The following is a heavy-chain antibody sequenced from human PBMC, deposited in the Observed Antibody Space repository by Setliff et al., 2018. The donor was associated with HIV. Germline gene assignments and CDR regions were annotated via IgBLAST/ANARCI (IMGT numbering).Heavy chain of an antibody. D-gene: IGHD1-1*01. CDR2: VHHSGRTT. V-gene: IGHV4-59*02. J-gene: IGHJ4*02. CDR1: GSSVTNNY. Sequence: PSETLSLTCTVSGSSVTNNYWSWIRQAPGKGLEWLGYVHHSGRTTNYNPSLKSRVTMSVDTSKNQFSLKLTSVTAADTGTYYCARDSEPMSGTWYDYWGQGTLVTVSS. CDR3: ARDSEPMSGTWYDY.